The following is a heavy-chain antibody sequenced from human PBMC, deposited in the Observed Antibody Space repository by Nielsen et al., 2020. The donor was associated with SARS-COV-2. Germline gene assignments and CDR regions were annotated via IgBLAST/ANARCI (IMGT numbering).Heavy chain of an antibody. CDR3: ARDQSPNYYDSSGHDP. CDR1: GFTFSSYG. D-gene: IGHD3-22*01. V-gene: IGHV3-30*03. Sequence: GESLKISCAASGFTFSSYGMHWVRQAPGKGLEWVAVISYDGSNKYYADSVKGRFTISRDNAKNSLYLQMNSLRAEDTAVYYCARDQSPNYYDSSGHDPWGQGTLVTVSS. CDR2: ISYDGSNK. J-gene: IGHJ5*02.